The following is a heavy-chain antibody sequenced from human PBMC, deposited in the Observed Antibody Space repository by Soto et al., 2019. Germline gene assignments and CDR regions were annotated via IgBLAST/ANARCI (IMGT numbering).Heavy chain of an antibody. D-gene: IGHD4-17*01. CDR1: GFIADDYA. V-gene: IGHV3-9*02. J-gene: IGHJ4*02. CDR2: ISSNSETT. Sequence: EMQLVESGGGLVQPGRSLRLSCVGSGFIADDYAMHWVRQPPGKGLEWVSGISSNSETTNYADSVKGRFTISRDNAKNSLLLQMNSLRPEDTALYYCAQDMKWGGMTTIHYFDSWGQGTLVTVSS. CDR3: AQDMKWGGMTTIHYFDS.